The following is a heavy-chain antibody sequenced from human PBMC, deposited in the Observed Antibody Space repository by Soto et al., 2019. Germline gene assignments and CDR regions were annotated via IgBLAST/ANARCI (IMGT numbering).Heavy chain of an antibody. CDR3: ARVSSGYSYGPTFDY. Sequence: ASVKVSCKASGYTFTGYYMHWVRQAPGQGLEWMGWINPNSGGTNYAQKFQGWVTMTRDTSISTAYMELSRLRSDDTAVYYCARVSSGYSYGPTFDYWGQGTLVTVS. CDR1: GYTFTGYY. J-gene: IGHJ4*02. CDR2: INPNSGGT. V-gene: IGHV1-2*04. D-gene: IGHD5-18*01.